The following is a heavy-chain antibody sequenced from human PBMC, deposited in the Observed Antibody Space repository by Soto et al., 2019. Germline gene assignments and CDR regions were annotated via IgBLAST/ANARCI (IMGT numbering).Heavy chain of an antibody. V-gene: IGHV3-23*01. CDR3: AKDLLGCSGGSCYPGWFDP. Sequence: EVQLLESGGGLVQPGGSLRLSCAASGFTFSSYARSWVRQAPGKGLEWVSAISGSGGSTYYADSVKGRFTISRDNSKNTLYLQMNSLRAEDTAVYYCAKDLLGCSGGSCYPGWFDPWGQGTLVTVSS. CDR1: GFTFSSYA. J-gene: IGHJ5*02. CDR2: ISGSGGST. D-gene: IGHD2-15*01.